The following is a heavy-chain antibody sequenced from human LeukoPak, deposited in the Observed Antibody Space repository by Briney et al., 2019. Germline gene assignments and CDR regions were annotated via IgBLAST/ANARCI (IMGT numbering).Heavy chain of an antibody. CDR3: AKELVSGYYRGYSDY. CDR1: GFTFSSYV. J-gene: IGHJ4*02. CDR2: ISGSGVST. Sequence: GGSLRLSCAASGFTFSSYVMSWVRQAPGKGLEWVSSISGSGVSTYYADSVKGRFTISRDNSKNTLYLQMNSLRAEDTAVYYCAKELVSGYYRGYSDYWGQGTLVTVSS. D-gene: IGHD3-22*01. V-gene: IGHV3-23*01.